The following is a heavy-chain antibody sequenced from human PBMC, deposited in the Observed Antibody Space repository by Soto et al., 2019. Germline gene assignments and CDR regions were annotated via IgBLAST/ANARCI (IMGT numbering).Heavy chain of an antibody. CDR1: GFTFSNYV. J-gene: IGHJ4*02. CDR3: AKDGSYYDSPTESDS. D-gene: IGHD3-22*01. V-gene: IGHV3-23*01. Sequence: EVQLLESGGGLVQPGGSLRLSCAASGFTFSNYVMSWVRQAPGKGLDWVSGISGSGGHTYYADSVKGRFTISRDNSKNTLYLQMNGLRAEDTAVYFCAKDGSYYDSPTESDSWGQGTLVTVSS. CDR2: ISGSGGHT.